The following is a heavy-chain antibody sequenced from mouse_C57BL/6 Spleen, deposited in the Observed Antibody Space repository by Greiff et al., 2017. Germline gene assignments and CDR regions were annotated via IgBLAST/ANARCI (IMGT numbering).Heavy chain of an antibody. Sequence: VQLQRSGAELVKPGASVKISCKASGYAFSSYWMNWVKQRPGKGLEWIGQIYPGDGDTNYNGKFKGKATLTADKSSSTAYMQLSSLTSEDSAVYFCARGGSGYDFDYWGQGTTLTVSS. CDR2: IYPGDGDT. J-gene: IGHJ2*01. V-gene: IGHV1-80*01. CDR1: GYAFSSYW. D-gene: IGHD3-2*02. CDR3: ARGGSGYDFDY.